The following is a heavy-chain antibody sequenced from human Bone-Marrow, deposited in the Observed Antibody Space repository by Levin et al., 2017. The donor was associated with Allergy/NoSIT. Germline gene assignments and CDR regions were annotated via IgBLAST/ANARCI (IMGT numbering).Heavy chain of an antibody. D-gene: IGHD4-17*01. CDR1: GYSFTTYA. CDR3: ARVGYYADSGAFNY. V-gene: IGHV1-18*01. J-gene: IGHJ4*02. Sequence: ASVKVSCKASGYSFTTYAITWVRQAPGQGLEWMGWITTDSGETRYAHDLQGRVTMTTDSSTTTAYMELRSLTSADTAMYFCARVGYYADSGAFNYWGQGTLVTVSS. CDR2: ITTDSGET.